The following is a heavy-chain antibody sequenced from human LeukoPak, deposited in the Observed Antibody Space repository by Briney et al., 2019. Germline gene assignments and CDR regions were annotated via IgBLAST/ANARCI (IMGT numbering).Heavy chain of an antibody. CDR1: GFTFSRYA. CDR3: ARDGGYDFWSGYYQDY. J-gene: IGHJ4*02. Sequence: PGRSLRLSCATSGFTFSRYAMHWVRQAPSKGLEWVALISYDANIGSNKYYADSVKGRFTISRDNSKNTLYLQMNSLRAEDTAVYYCARDGGYDFWSGYYQDYWGQGTLVTVSS. V-gene: IGHV3-30-3*01. CDR2: ISYDANIGSNK. D-gene: IGHD3-3*01.